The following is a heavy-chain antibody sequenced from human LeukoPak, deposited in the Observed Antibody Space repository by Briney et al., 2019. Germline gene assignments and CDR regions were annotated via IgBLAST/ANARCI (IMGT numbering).Heavy chain of an antibody. D-gene: IGHD3-3*01. CDR1: GGSISSHY. CDR3: ARGPYDFWSGYLDY. Sequence: SETLSLTCTVSGGSISSHYWSWIRQPPGKGLEWIGYIYYSGSTNYNPSLKSRVTISVDTSKNQFSLKLSSVTAADTAVYYCARGPYDFWSGYLDYWGQGTLVTVSS. V-gene: IGHV4-59*08. CDR2: IYYSGST. J-gene: IGHJ4*02.